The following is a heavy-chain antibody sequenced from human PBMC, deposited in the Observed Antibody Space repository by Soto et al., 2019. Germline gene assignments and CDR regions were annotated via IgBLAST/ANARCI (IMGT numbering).Heavy chain of an antibody. CDR3: ARDRPGFVLDN. J-gene: IGHJ3*02. D-gene: IGHD3-10*02. CDR1: GGSISSYY. CDR2: IYYSGST. Sequence: SETLSLTCTVSGGSISSYYWSWIRQPPGKGLEWIGYIYYSGSTNYNPSLKSRVTISVDTSKNQFSLKLSSVTAADTAVYYCARDRPGFVLDNWGQGTMVTVSS. V-gene: IGHV4-59*01.